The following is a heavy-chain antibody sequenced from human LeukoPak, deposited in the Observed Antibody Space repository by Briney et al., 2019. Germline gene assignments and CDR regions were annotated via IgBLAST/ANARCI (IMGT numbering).Heavy chain of an antibody. CDR2: ISSSGSTI. Sequence: AGGSLRLSCAASGFTFSDYYMSWIRQAPGKGLEWVSYISSSGSTIYYADSVKGRFTISRDNAKNSLYLQMNSLRAEDTAVYYCAKEWVRWELYESYMDVWGKGTTVTVSS. V-gene: IGHV3-11*04. D-gene: IGHD1-26*01. J-gene: IGHJ6*03. CDR3: AKEWVRWELYESYMDV. CDR1: GFTFSDYY.